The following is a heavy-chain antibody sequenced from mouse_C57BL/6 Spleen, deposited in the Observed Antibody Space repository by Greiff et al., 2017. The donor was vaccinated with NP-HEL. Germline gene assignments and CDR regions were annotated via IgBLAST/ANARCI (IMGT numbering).Heavy chain of an antibody. D-gene: IGHD2-12*01. V-gene: IGHV1-64*01. CDR2: IHPNSGST. J-gene: IGHJ1*03. Sequence: QVQLQQPGAELVKPGASVKLSCKASGYTFTSYWMHWVKQRPGQGLEWIGMIHPNSGSTNYNEKFKSKATLTVDKSSSTAYMQLSSLTSADSAVXCCARHSYEDFDVWGTGTTVTVAS. CDR1: GYTFTSYW. CDR3: ARHSYEDFDV.